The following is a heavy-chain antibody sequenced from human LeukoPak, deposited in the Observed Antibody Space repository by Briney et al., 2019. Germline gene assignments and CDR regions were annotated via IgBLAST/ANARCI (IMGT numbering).Heavy chain of an antibody. J-gene: IGHJ5*02. V-gene: IGHV4-30-4*07. CDR2: IYYSGST. Sequence: SETLSLTCAVSGGSISSGGYSWSWIRQPPGKGLEWIGYIYYSGSTYYNPSLKSRVTISVDTSKNQFSLKLSSVTAADTAVYYCAGSVAGTNNWFDPWGQGTLVTVSS. CDR1: GGSISSGGYS. CDR3: AGSVAGTNNWFDP. D-gene: IGHD6-19*01.